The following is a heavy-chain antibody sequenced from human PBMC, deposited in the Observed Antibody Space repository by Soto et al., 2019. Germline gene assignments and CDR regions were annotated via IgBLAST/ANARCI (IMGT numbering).Heavy chain of an antibody. J-gene: IGHJ6*02. V-gene: IGHV1-18*01. D-gene: IGHD3-3*01. CDR2: ISCYNGKT. CDR1: GYSFTADG. Sequence: ASVKVSCKTSGYSFTADGISWGRQAPGQGLEWMGWISCYNGKTKYAQKVQGRVTMTTDTSTSTAYMEVRSLRSDDTAIYYCARDAPPPELRFLEWHNYDYHGMDVWGQGTTVPVSS. CDR3: ARDAPPPELRFLEWHNYDYHGMDV.